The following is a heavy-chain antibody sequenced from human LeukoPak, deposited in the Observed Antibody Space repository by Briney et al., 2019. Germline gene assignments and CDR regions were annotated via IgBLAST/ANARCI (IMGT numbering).Heavy chain of an antibody. CDR2: IYYSGST. V-gene: IGHV4-38-2*02. J-gene: IGHJ3*02. CDR3: AREGYSYGPGAFDI. CDR1: GSSINSGYY. Sequence: SETLSLTCSVSGSSINSGYYCGWIRQPPGKGLEWIGSIYYSGSTYYNPSLKSRVTISVDTSKNQFSLKLSSVTAADTAMYYYAREGYSYGPGAFDIWGQGTMVTVSS. D-gene: IGHD5-18*01.